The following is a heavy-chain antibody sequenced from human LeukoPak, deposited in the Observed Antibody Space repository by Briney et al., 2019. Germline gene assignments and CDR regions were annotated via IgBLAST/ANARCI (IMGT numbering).Heavy chain of an antibody. CDR2: INSDGSTT. J-gene: IGHJ6*02. D-gene: IGHD3-10*01. CDR3: VKGSGMDV. V-gene: IGHV3-74*03. Sequence: GGSLRLSCAASGFTFINYWMHWVRHAPGKGLVWVSRINSDGSTTMYADSVKGRFTISRDNAKNTVYLQMNSLRAEDTAVYYCVKGSGMDVWGQGTTVTVSS. CDR1: GFTFINYW.